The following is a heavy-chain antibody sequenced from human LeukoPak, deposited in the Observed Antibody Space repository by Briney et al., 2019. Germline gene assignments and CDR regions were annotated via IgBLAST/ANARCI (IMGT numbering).Heavy chain of an antibody. V-gene: IGHV3-30-3*01. D-gene: IGHD3-9*01. J-gene: IGHJ4*02. CDR2: ITYDGSNK. CDR1: GFTFSSYS. Sequence: GSLRPSRGSSGFTFSSYSMQRVRQGPGKGLEGGAGITYDGSNKYYADSVKGRFTISRDNSKNTLYLQMNSLRAEDTAVYYCARAVLRYFDWLSLDYWGQGTLVTVSS. CDR3: ARAVLRYFDWLSLDY.